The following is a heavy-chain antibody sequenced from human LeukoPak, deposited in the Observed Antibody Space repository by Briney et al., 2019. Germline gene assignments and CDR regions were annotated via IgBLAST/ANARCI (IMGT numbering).Heavy chain of an antibody. CDR1: GGSLSRVGDY. CDR2: IYVSGST. D-gene: IGHD3-10*01. V-gene: IGHV4-61*02. J-gene: IGHJ4*02. Sequence: SQTLSLTRTGPGGSLSRVGDYWNWIRQPAGKGLEWIGRIYVSGSTDYNPSLESRVSMSLDTSENQFSLKLSSVTAADTAVYYCARGGYYGAFDYWGQGTLVTVAS. CDR3: ARGGYYGAFDY.